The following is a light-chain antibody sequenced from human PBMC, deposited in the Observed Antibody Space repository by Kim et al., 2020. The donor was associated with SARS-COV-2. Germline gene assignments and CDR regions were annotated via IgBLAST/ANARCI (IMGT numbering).Light chain of an antibody. CDR1: TSDVGTHNY. CDR3: SSYAGKNDVV. Sequence: GHSVTISRTGTTSDVGTHNYVSWYQHHPGKAPKLMIFEVSERPSGLPDRFSGSKSGNTASLTVSGLQAEDEADYYCSSYAGKNDVVFGGGTQLTVL. J-gene: IGLJ3*02. V-gene: IGLV2-8*01. CDR2: EVS.